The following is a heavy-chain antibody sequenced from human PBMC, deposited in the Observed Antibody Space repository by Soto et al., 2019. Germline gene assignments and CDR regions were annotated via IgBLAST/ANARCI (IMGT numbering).Heavy chain of an antibody. Sequence: TRSPPRPFCNESIYRGVLYLKWNRQHPRKGLEWIGYIYSNGDTYYNPSLKSRVTISVDTSKNQFSLNLTSVTAADTAVYYCARRGGSSSGYYYYAMDVWGQGTTVTSP. CDR3: ARRGGSSSGYYYYAMDV. D-gene: IGHD6-6*01. CDR1: NESIYRGVLY. J-gene: IGHJ6*02. CDR2: IYSNGDT. V-gene: IGHV4-31*03.